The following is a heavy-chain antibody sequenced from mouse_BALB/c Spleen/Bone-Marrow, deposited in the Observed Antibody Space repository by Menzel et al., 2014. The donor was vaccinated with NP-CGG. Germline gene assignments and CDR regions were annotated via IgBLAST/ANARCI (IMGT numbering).Heavy chain of an antibody. CDR3: AGHYRYAYYIDY. CDR2: IHPNSGNT. V-gene: IGHV1S130*01. D-gene: IGHD2-14*01. J-gene: IGHJ2*01. Sequence: QVQLQQSGSVLVRPGASVKLSCKASGYTFTSSWMHWAKQRPGQGLEWIGEIHPNSGNTNYNEKFKGKATLTVDTSSSTAYVDLRSLTSEDSAVYYCAGHYRYAYYIDYWGQGTTLTVSS. CDR1: GYTFTSSW.